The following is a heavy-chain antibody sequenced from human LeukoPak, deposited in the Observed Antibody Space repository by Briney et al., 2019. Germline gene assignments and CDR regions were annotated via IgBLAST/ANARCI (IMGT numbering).Heavy chain of an antibody. D-gene: IGHD6-13*01. V-gene: IGHV4-38-2*02. CDR3: ARDSSNYYRRLGGGFDY. CDR1: GYSISSGYY. J-gene: IGHJ4*02. CDR2: IYHSGST. Sequence: SETLSLTCTVSGYSISSGYYWGWIRQPPGKGLEWIGSIYHSGSTYYNPSLKSRVTISVDTSKNQFSLKLSSVTAADTAVYYCARDSSNYYRRLGGGFDYWGQGTLVTVSS.